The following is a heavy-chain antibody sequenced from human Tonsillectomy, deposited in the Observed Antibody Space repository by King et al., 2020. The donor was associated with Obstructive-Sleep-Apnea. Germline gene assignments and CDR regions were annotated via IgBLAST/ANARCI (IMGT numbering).Heavy chain of an antibody. CDR1: GFTFSSYW. D-gene: IGHD3-10*01. CDR2: IKQDGSEK. CDR3: ARGPEGAYYYGSGSYRYYYYYGMDV. V-gene: IGHV3-7*01. Sequence: VQLVESGGGLVQPGGSLRLSCAASGFTFSSYWMSWVRQAPGKGLEWVASIKQDGSEKYYVDSVKGRFTISRDNAKNSLYLQMNSLRAEDTAVYYCARGPEGAYYYGSGSYRYYYYYGMDVWGQGTTVTVSS. J-gene: IGHJ6*02.